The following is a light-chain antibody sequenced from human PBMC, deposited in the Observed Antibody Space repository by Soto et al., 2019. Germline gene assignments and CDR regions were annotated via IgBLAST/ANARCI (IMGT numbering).Light chain of an antibody. CDR2: GAS. CDR1: HSVRNNF. V-gene: IGKV3-20*01. J-gene: IGKJ1*01. Sequence: EIVLKQSPGTLSLSPGDRATLSCRASHSVRNNFLAWYQQLPGQAPRLLIYGASNRATGIPDRFSGSGSGTDFTLTITRLEPADCAMYDCQQDYTSPGPFGQGTKVEIK. CDR3: QQDYTSPGP.